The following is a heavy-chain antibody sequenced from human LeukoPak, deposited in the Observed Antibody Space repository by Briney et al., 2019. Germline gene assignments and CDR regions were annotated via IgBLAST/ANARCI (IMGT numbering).Heavy chain of an antibody. V-gene: IGHV1-8*02. CDR2: RHPNSANT. D-gene: IGHD3-16*01. CDR1: GYIFTSYF. J-gene: IGHJ6*03. Sequence: GASVEVSCSASGYIFTSYFMHWGRQAPGQGRGWMGWRHPNSANTGYAPKFQGRVTMTRNTSISTAYMEQSSLRSEDTAVYYCARAPIWGGMVTYYYMNVWGKGTSLT. CDR3: ARAPIWGGMVTYYYMNV.